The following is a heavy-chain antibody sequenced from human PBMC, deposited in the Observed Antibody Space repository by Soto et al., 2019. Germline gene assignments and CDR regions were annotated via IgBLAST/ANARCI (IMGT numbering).Heavy chain of an antibody. CDR3: SRDPLNYYDSD. D-gene: IGHD3-22*01. CDR2: IDSDGSRP. CDR1: GFNFGSGW. Sequence: EVQLVESGGGLVQPGGSLRLSCAASGFNFGSGWMHWVRQAPGKGLVWVSRIDSDGSRPTYADSVKGRFTISRDNAKNTLYLQMSSLTAGDTALYYCSRDPLNYYDSDWGQGTLVTVSS. V-gene: IGHV3-74*01. J-gene: IGHJ4*02.